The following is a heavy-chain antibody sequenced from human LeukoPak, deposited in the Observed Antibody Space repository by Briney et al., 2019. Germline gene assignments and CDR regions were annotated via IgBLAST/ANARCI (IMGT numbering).Heavy chain of an antibody. CDR1: GFTFSSYG. CDR2: ISYDGSNK. CDR3: AKSGIVVVVAANFDY. Sequence: GGSLRLSCAASGFTFSSYGMHWVRQAPGQGLEWVAVISYDGSNKYYADSVKGRFTISRDNSKNTLYLQMNSLRAEDTAVYYCAKSGIVVVVAANFDYWGQGTLVTVSS. D-gene: IGHD2-15*01. J-gene: IGHJ4*02. V-gene: IGHV3-30*18.